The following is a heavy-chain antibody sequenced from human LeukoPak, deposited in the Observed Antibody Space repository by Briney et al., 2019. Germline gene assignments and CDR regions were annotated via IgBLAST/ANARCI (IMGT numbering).Heavy chain of an antibody. CDR1: GGTFSSYP. J-gene: IGHJ3*02. Sequence: SVKVSCKASGGTFSSYPISWVRQAPGQGLEWMGGIIPMFDTADFAQKFQGRVTITADTSTSTAYMQLSSLRSEDTAVYYCARARSGPYGSGSLDAFDIWGQGTMVTISS. V-gene: IGHV1-69*06. CDR3: ARARSGPYGSGSLDAFDI. D-gene: IGHD3-10*01. CDR2: IIPMFDTA.